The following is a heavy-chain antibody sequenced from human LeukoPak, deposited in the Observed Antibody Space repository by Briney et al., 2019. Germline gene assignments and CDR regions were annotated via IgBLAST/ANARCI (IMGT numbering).Heavy chain of an antibody. J-gene: IGHJ4*02. Sequence: ASVKVSCKASGYTFTSYDINWVRQATGQGLEWMGWMNPNSGGTNYAQKFQGRVTMTRDTSISTAYMELSRLRSDDTAVYYCAREKCSGGSCYSSFDYWGQGTLVTVSS. V-gene: IGHV1-2*02. CDR1: GYTFTSYD. CDR3: AREKCSGGSCYSSFDY. D-gene: IGHD2-15*01. CDR2: MNPNSGGT.